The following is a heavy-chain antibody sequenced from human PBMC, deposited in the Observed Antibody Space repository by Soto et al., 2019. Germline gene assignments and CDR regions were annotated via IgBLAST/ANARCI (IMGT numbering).Heavy chain of an antibody. Sequence: EVQLVESGGGLVQPGGSLRLSCAASGFTVSSSYVSWVRQAPGKGLEWVSVIYSGGSTYYADSVKGRFTISRHNSTNTLYLKMTSLRAEDTAVYYCASGWRVDAFDIWGQGTMVTVSS. D-gene: IGHD3-3*01. CDR3: ASGWRVDAFDI. CDR2: IYSGGST. CDR1: GFTVSSSY. V-gene: IGHV3-53*04. J-gene: IGHJ3*02.